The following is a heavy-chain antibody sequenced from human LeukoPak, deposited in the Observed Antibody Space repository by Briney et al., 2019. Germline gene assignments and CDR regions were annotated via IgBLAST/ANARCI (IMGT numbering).Heavy chain of an antibody. CDR3: ARTYYDFWSGYYY. CDR1: GYTFTSYY. CDR2: INPSGGST. V-gene: IGHV1-46*01. D-gene: IGHD3-3*01. J-gene: IGHJ4*02. Sequence: APVKVSCKASGYTFTSYYMHWVRQAPGQGLEWMGIINPSGGSTSYAQKFQGRVTMTRDMSTSTVYMELSSLRSEDTAVYYCARTYYDFWSGYYYWGQGTLVTVSS.